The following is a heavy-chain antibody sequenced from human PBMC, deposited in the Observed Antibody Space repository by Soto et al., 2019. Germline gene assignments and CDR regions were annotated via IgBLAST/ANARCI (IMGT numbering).Heavy chain of an antibody. D-gene: IGHD3-16*01. CDR1: GGSFSGYY. CDR2: IIHSEST. Sequence: QVQLQQWGAGLLKPSETLSLTCAVYGGSFSGYYWSWIRQPPGKGLEWIGEIIHSESTNYNPSLKSRVTISVDTSKNQFSLKLSSVTDADTAVYYCARAWGGVPDYWGQGTLVTVSS. J-gene: IGHJ4*02. V-gene: IGHV4-34*12. CDR3: ARAWGGVPDY.